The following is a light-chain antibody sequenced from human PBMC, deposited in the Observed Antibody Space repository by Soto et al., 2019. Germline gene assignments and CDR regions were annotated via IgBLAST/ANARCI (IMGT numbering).Light chain of an antibody. CDR3: PQYDSSPRT. Sequence: EIVLTQSPGTLSLSPGERATLSCRASQSVRTTYLAWYQQKPGQAPRLLIYGASSRATGIPDRFSGSGSGKEFTLTISRLEPEDFAVYSCPQYDSSPRTFGQGTKVEIK. CDR2: GAS. V-gene: IGKV3-20*01. J-gene: IGKJ1*01. CDR1: QSVRTTY.